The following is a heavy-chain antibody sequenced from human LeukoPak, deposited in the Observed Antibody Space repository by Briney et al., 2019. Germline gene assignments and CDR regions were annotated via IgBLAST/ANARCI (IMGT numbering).Heavy chain of an antibody. CDR2: INPNSGGT. CDR1: GYTLTGYY. Sequence: GASVKVSCKASGYTLTGYYMHWVRQAPGQGLEWMGWINPNSGGTNYAQKFQGRVTMTRDTSISTAYMELSRLRSDDTAVYYCARVSGYCSSTSCSLLYYFDYWGQGTLVTVSS. D-gene: IGHD2-2*01. V-gene: IGHV1-2*02. J-gene: IGHJ4*02. CDR3: ARVSGYCSSTSCSLLYYFDY.